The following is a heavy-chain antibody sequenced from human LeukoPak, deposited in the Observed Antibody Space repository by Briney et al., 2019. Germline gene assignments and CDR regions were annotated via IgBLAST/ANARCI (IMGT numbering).Heavy chain of an antibody. Sequence: PSETLSLTCTVSGGSISSSSYQWVWIRQPPGKGLEWIGTISYSGSTYYNPSLKSRVTVSVDTSKNQFSLKLSSVTAADTAVYYCARISIVVVPGYFDYCGQGTPVTVSS. CDR3: ARISIVVVPGYFDY. D-gene: IGHD2-2*01. J-gene: IGHJ4*02. V-gene: IGHV4-39*01. CDR1: GGSISSSSYQ. CDR2: ISYSGST.